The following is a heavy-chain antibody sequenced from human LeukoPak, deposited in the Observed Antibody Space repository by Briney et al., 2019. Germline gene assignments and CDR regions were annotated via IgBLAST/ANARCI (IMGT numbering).Heavy chain of an antibody. D-gene: IGHD2-8*01. CDR1: GYSENFYG. V-gene: IGHV1-18*01. CDR2: ISAQHGQT. J-gene: IGHJ4*02. Sequence: ASVKVSCKTSGYSENFYGITWVRQVAGQGLEWMGWISAQHGQTEYAPNSQDRVTMTTDTYTNTAYMELRSLRSDDTAVYYCAGSLGYCASNVCYLKYWGQGTLVTVSS. CDR3: AGSLGYCASNVCYLKY.